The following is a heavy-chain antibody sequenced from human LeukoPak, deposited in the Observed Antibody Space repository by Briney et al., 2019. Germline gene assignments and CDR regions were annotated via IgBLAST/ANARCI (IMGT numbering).Heavy chain of an antibody. D-gene: IGHD3-3*01. V-gene: IGHV3-30*18. CDR2: ISYDGSNK. J-gene: IGHJ4*02. CDR3: AKDREYYDFWSGYYAPSGY. CDR1: GFTFSSYG. Sequence: RSLRLSCAASGFTFSSYGMHWVRQAPGKGLEWVAVISYDGSNKYYADSVKGRFTIPRDNSKNTLYLQMNSLRAEDTAVYCCAKDREYYDFWSGYYAPSGYWGQGTLVTVSS.